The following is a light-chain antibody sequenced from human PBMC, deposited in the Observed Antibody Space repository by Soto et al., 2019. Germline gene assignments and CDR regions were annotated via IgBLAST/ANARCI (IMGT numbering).Light chain of an antibody. V-gene: IGKV1-27*01. Sequence: DIQMTQSPSSLSAFVGDRVTITCRASQSISNYLAWYQQKPGKVPKLLIYAASTLQSGVPSRFSGSGSGTDFTLTISSLQPEDVATYYCQKYNSASWTFGQGTKVDI. CDR3: QKYNSASWT. CDR1: QSISNY. CDR2: AAS. J-gene: IGKJ1*01.